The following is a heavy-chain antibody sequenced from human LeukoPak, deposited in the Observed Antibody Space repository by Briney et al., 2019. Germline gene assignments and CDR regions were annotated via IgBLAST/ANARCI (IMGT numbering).Heavy chain of an antibody. J-gene: IGHJ4*02. CDR3: ARQVSSGWYYFDY. CDR1: GYSFTSYW. D-gene: IGHD6-19*01. CDR2: IYPGDSDT. V-gene: IGHV5-51*01. Sequence: GESLKISCKGSGYSFTSYWIGWLRQMPGKGLEWMGFIYPGDSDTRYSPSFQGQVTIPADKSISTAYLQWSSLRASDTAMYYCARQVSSGWYYFDYWGQGTLVTVSS.